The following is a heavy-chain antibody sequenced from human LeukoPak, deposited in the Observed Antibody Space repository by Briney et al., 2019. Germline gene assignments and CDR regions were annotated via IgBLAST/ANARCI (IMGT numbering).Heavy chain of an antibody. CDR3: ARDDYGGNWAFDFGY. J-gene: IGHJ4*02. CDR2: INPSGGST. D-gene: IGHD4-23*01. CDR1: GYTFTSYY. Sequence: ASVKVSCKASGYTFTSYYMHWVRQTPGQGLERMGIINPSGGSTTYAQKFEGRVTMTRDTSTSTVYMELSSLRSEDTAVYYCARDDYGGNWAFDFGYWGQGTLVTVSS. V-gene: IGHV1-46*03.